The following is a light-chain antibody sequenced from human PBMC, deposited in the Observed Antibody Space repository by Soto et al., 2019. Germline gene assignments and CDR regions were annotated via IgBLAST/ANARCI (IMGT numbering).Light chain of an antibody. CDR2: EVS. CDR3: SSYTSSSTLV. CDR1: SSDVGVYNY. J-gene: IGLJ3*02. Sequence: QSALTQPASVSGSPGQSITISCTGTSSDVGVYNYVSWYQQHPGKAPKLMIYEVSNRPSGVSNRFSGSKSGNTASLTISGPQAEDEADYYCSSYTSSSTLVFGGGTQLTVL. V-gene: IGLV2-14*01.